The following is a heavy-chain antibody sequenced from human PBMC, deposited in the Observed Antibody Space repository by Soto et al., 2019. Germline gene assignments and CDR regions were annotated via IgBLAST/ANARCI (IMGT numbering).Heavy chain of an antibody. Sequence: SETLSLTCAVYGGSFSGYYWSWIRQPPGKGLEWIGEINHSGSTNYNPSLKSRVTISVDTSKNQFSLKLSSVTAADTAVYYCARFPSPDRYYYYGMDVWGQGTTVTVSS. CDR2: INHSGST. V-gene: IGHV4-34*01. J-gene: IGHJ6*02. CDR3: ARFPSPDRYYYYGMDV. CDR1: GGSFSGYY.